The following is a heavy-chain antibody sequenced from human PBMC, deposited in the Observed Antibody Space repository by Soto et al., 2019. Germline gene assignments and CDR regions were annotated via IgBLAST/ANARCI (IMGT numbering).Heavy chain of an antibody. CDR3: ARGNDFWSGSLYYFDY. CDR1: GFTFSDYY. J-gene: IGHJ4*02. V-gene: IGHV3-11*01. Sequence: AGGSLRLSCAASGFTFSDYYMSWIRQAPGKGLEWVSYISSSGSTIYYADSVKGRFTISRDNAKNSLYLQMNSLRAEDTAVYYCARGNDFWSGSLYYFDYWGQGTLVTVSS. D-gene: IGHD3-3*01. CDR2: ISSSGSTI.